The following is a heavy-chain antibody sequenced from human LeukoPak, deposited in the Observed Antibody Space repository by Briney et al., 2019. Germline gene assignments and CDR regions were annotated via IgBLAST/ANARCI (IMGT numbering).Heavy chain of an antibody. CDR3: ERGGLVGVVIIDYYYYMDV. CDR2: ISAYNGNT. V-gene: IGHV1-18*01. Sequence: ASVNVSCKASGYTFTSYGISWVRQAPGQGLEWMGWISAYNGNTNYAQKLQGRVTMTTDTSTSTAYMELRSLRSDDTAVYYCERGGLVGVVIIDYYYYMDVWGRGTTVTVSS. CDR1: GYTFTSYG. D-gene: IGHD3-3*01. J-gene: IGHJ6*03.